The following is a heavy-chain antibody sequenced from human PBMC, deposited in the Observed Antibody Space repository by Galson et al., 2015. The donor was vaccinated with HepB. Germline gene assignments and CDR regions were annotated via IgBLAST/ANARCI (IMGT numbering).Heavy chain of an antibody. D-gene: IGHD2-2*01. J-gene: IGHJ4*02. V-gene: IGHV3-30*02. Sequence: SLRLSCAASGFTFSSYGMHWVRQAPGKGLEWVAFIRYDGSNKYYADSVKGRFTISRDNSKNTLYLQMNSLRAEDTAVYYFAKDRAGVVPAAPGALDYWGQGTLV. CDR3: AKDRAGVVPAAPGALDY. CDR1: GFTFSSYG. CDR2: IRYDGSNK.